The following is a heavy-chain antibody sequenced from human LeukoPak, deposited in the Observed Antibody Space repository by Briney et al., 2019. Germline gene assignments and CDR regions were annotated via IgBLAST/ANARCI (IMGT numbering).Heavy chain of an antibody. CDR2: IRSKAYGGTT. Sequence: RSLRLSCTASVFTFGDYAMSWFRQAPGKGLEWVGFIRSKAYGGTTEYAASVKGRFTISRDDSKSIAYLQMNSLKTEDTAVYYRTRESITMIVGFDYWGQGTLVTVSS. D-gene: IGHD3-22*01. J-gene: IGHJ4*02. CDR1: VFTFGDYA. CDR3: TRESITMIVGFDY. V-gene: IGHV3-49*03.